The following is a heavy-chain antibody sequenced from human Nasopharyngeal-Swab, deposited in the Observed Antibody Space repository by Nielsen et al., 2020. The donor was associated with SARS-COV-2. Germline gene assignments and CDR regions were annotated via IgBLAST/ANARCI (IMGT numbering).Heavy chain of an antibody. CDR3: ARRSSGYSHRLDY. D-gene: IGHD6-19*01. CDR2: INHSGST. Sequence: WIRQPPGKGLEWIGEINHSGSTKYNPSLKGRVTISVDTSKTQFSLKLSSVTAADTAVYYCARRSSGYSHRLDYWGQGTLVTVSS. V-gene: IGHV4-34*01. J-gene: IGHJ4*02.